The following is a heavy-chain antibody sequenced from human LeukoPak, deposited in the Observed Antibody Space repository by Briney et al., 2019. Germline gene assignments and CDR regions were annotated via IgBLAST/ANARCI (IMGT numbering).Heavy chain of an antibody. CDR3: AMSRQTAPFDY. D-gene: IGHD6-13*01. CDR1: GYTFTSYD. V-gene: IGHV1-2*02. Sequence: GASVKVSCKASGYTFTSYDINWVRQATGQGLEWMGWINPNSGGTNYAQKFQGRVTMTRDTSISTAYMELSRLRSDDTAMYYCAMSRQTAPFDYWGQGTLVTVSS. J-gene: IGHJ4*02. CDR2: INPNSGGT.